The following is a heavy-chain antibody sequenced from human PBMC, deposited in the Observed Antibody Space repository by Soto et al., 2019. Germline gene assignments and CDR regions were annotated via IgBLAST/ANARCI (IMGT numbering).Heavy chain of an antibody. CDR2: ISGTSGTT. CDR1: GFALYGYT. V-gene: IGHV3-48*01. J-gene: IGHJ6*03. Sequence: EVQLEESGGDLVQPGGSLRISCVASGFALYGYTLNWVRQAPGKGLEWVSYISGTSGTTYYADSVEGRFTISRDNAKNSLYLQMNSLRAEDTAVYYCARERNYYYMDVWGRGTTVTVSS. CDR3: ARERNYYYMDV.